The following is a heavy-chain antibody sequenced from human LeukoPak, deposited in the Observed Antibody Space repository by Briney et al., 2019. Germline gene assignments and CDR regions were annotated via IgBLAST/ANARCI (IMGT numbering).Heavy chain of an antibody. D-gene: IGHD1-14*01. CDR1: GFTFSSFW. CDR3: ARDRYFQY. J-gene: IGHJ1*01. V-gene: IGHV3-7*01. Sequence: PGGSLRLSCVASGFTFSSFWMSWVRQAPGKGLEWVANIKHDGSEEHYVDSVEGRFSISRDNAKNSLYLQMNSLRAEDTAAYYCARDRYFQYWGQGSLVIVSS. CDR2: IKHDGSEE.